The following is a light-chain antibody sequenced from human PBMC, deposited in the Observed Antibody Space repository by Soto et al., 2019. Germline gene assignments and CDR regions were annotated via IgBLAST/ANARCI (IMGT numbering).Light chain of an antibody. J-gene: IGLJ2*01. Sequence: QTVVTQEPSFSVSPGGTVTLTCGLSSGSVSTSHSPSWYQQTPGQAPRTLIYSTNTRSSGVPDRLSGSILGNKAALTITGPRADDEADYYCVRYMGSGILVFGGGTKLTVL. CDR1: SGSVSTSHS. CDR2: STN. V-gene: IGLV8-61*01. CDR3: VRYMGSGILV.